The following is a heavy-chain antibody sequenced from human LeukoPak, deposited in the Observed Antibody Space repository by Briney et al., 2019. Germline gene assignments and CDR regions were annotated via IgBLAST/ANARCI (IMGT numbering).Heavy chain of an antibody. V-gene: IGHV4-39*07. Sequence: SETLSLTCTVSGGSISSSSYYWGWIRQPPGKGLEWIGSIDYSGSTYYNPSLKSRVTISLDTSKNQFSLKLSSVTAADTAVYYCASVRVELLWFGEFRYGMDVWGQGTTVTISS. J-gene: IGHJ6*02. CDR2: IDYSGST. CDR1: GGSISSSSYY. D-gene: IGHD3-10*01. CDR3: ASVRVELLWFGEFRYGMDV.